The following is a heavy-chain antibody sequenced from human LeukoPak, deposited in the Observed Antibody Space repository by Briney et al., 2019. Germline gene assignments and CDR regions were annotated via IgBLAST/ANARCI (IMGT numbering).Heavy chain of an antibody. Sequence: GGSLRLSCTTSGITFSNSWMSWVRQAPGKGLEWVATIRPDGSEGYYADSVRGRFTISRDNSKNSFYLQMSSLRAEDTAVYYYAKTEYYFDYWGQGTLVTVSS. CDR1: GITFSNSW. J-gene: IGHJ4*02. CDR2: IRPDGSEG. D-gene: IGHD1-14*01. CDR3: AKTEYYFDY. V-gene: IGHV3-7*03.